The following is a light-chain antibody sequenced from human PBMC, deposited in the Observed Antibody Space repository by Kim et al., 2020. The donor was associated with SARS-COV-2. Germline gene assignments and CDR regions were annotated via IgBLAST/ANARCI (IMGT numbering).Light chain of an antibody. CDR3: QAWDSSTQSYV. Sequence: SYELTQPPSVSVSPGQTVSITCSGYKLGDKYVSWYQQKPGRSPMVVIYQDNQRPSGIPERFSGSNSGNTATLTISGTQSLDEADYYCQAWDSSTQSYVFGTGTKVTVL. CDR2: QDN. V-gene: IGLV3-1*01. J-gene: IGLJ1*01. CDR1: KLGDKY.